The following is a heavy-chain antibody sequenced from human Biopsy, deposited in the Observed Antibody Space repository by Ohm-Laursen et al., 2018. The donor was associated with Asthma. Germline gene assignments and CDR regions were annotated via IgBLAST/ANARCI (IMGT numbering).Heavy chain of an antibody. J-gene: IGHJ6*02. CDR2: TMTVFGTT. V-gene: IGHV1-69*13. CDR1: GGTFSNFA. Sequence: SVKVSCKAPGGTFSNFAISWVRQAPGQGLEWLGGTMTVFGTTNYAQKFRGRVTITADESTSTAYMEVTSLRSEDTAIYYCARCQVGYSSGWSLLLKKIYYSGMDVWGQGTAVTVSS. D-gene: IGHD6-19*01. CDR3: ARCQVGYSSGWSLLLKKIYYSGMDV.